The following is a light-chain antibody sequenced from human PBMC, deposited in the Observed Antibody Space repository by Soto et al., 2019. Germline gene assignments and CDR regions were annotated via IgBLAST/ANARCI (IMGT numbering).Light chain of an antibody. CDR1: QSVSSN. J-gene: IGKJ4*01. CDR3: QQYHKWPLT. CDR2: GAS. V-gene: IGKV3-15*01. Sequence: EIVMTQSPATLSVSPGERATLSCRASQSVSSNLAWYQQKPGQAPRLLIYGASTRATGLPARFSGSGSETEFILTISSLQSEDFAVYYCQQYHKWPLTFGGGTKVDIK.